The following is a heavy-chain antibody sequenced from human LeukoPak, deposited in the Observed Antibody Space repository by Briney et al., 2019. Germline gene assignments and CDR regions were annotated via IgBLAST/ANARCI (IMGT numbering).Heavy chain of an antibody. Sequence: GGSLRLSCAASGFTFSSYAMSWARQAPGKGLEWVSAISGSGGSTYYADSVKGRFTISRDNSKNTLYLQMNSLRAEDTAVYYCAKDLHYSTESVVTATGVDYWGQGTLVTVSS. V-gene: IGHV3-23*01. CDR3: AKDLHYSTESVVTATGVDY. D-gene: IGHD2-21*02. J-gene: IGHJ4*02. CDR2: ISGSGGST. CDR1: GFTFSSYA.